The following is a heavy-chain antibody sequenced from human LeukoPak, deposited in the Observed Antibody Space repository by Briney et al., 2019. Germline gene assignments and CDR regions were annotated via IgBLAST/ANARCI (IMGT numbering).Heavy chain of an antibody. J-gene: IGHJ5*02. CDR3: ARGIRYYDFWSGYNNWFDP. CDR1: GYTFTSYN. Sequence: ASVKVSCKASGYTFTSYNINWVRQATGQGLEWMGWMNPNSGNTGYAQKFQGRVTMTRNTSIGTAYMELSSLRSEDTAVYYCARGIRYYDFWSGYNNWFDPWGQGTLVTVSS. V-gene: IGHV1-8*01. CDR2: MNPNSGNT. D-gene: IGHD3-3*01.